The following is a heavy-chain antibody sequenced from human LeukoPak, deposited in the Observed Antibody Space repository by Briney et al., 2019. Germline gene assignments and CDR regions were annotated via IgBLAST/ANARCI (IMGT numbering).Heavy chain of an antibody. Sequence: PSETLSLTCTVSGYSISSGYYWGWIRQPPGKGLEWIGSIYYSGSTYYNPSLKSRVTISVDTSKNQFSLKLSSVTAADTAVYYCARSATYYYDSSGYYYEYYYYYYMDVWGKGTTVTVSS. CDR1: GYSISSGYY. CDR3: ARSATYYYDSSGYYYEYYYYYYMDV. CDR2: IYYSGST. J-gene: IGHJ6*03. D-gene: IGHD3-22*01. V-gene: IGHV4-38-2*02.